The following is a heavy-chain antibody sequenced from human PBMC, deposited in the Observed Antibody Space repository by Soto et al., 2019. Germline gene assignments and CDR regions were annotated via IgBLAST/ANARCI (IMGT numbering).Heavy chain of an antibody. CDR1: GGTFSSYA. CDR3: ARSYDFWSGTFDY. D-gene: IGHD3-3*01. J-gene: IGHJ4*02. Sequence: SVKVSCKASGGTFSSYAISWVRQAPGQGLEWMGGIIPIFGTANYAQKFQGRVTITADESTSTAYMELSSLRSEDTAVYYCARSYDFWSGTFDYWGQGTLVTVSS. V-gene: IGHV1-69*13. CDR2: IIPIFGTA.